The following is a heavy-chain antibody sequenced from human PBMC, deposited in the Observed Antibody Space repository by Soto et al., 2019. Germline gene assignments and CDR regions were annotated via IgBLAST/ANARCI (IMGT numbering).Heavy chain of an antibody. V-gene: IGHV3-7*01. D-gene: IGHD3-16*02. CDR3: ARLSPY. CDR1: GFSFSSNW. J-gene: IGHJ4*02. CDR2: IKQDGSET. Sequence: GGSLRLSCAASGFSFSSNWMSWVRQAPGKGPEWVANIKQDGSETYYVDSVKGRFTISRDNAKRSLYLQMTILRVEDTAVYYCARLSPYWGQGALVTVSS.